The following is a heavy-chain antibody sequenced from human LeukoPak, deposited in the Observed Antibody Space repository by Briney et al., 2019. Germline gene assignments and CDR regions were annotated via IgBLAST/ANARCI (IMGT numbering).Heavy chain of an antibody. CDR2: IYTSGST. CDR3: ARGLTIYCSGGSCYGRRSWFDP. D-gene: IGHD2-15*01. CDR1: GGSISSYY. V-gene: IGHV4-4*07. Sequence: PSETLSLTCTVSGGSISSYYWSWIRQPAGKGVEWIGRIYTSGSTNYNPSLKSRVTMSVDTSKNQFSLKLSSVTAADTAVYYCARGLTIYCSGGSCYGRRSWFDPWGQGTLVTVSS. J-gene: IGHJ5*02.